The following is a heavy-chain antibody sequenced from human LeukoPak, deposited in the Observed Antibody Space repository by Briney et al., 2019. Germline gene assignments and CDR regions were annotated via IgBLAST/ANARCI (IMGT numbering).Heavy chain of an antibody. CDR1: GGSISSSSYY. Sequence: SETLSLTCTVSGGSISSSSYYWGWIRQPPGKGLEWIGSTYYSGSTYYNPSLKSRVTISVDMSKKQFSLKVSSVTAADTAVYYCARPHRGYSYGFDYWGQGTLVTVSS. CDR3: ARPHRGYSYGFDY. J-gene: IGHJ4*02. D-gene: IGHD5-18*01. CDR2: TYYSGST. V-gene: IGHV4-39*01.